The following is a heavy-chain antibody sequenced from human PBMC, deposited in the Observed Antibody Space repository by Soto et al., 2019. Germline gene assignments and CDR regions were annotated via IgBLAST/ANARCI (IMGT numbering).Heavy chain of an antibody. CDR2: ITSDTKTI. Sequence: EVQLVESGGDLVQRGGSLRLSCVASGFTFSVYSMNWVRQAPGKGLEWFSYITSDTKTIKYADSVKGRFTISRDNAKNSVYLQMNSLRDEDTAVYYCARSVEGHFDYWGQGTVVTGSS. J-gene: IGHJ4*02. CDR3: ARSVEGHFDY. V-gene: IGHV3-48*02. CDR1: GFTFSVYS. D-gene: IGHD6-19*01.